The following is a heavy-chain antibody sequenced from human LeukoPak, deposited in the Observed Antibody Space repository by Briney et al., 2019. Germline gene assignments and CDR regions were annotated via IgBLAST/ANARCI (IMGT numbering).Heavy chain of an antibody. CDR1: GFTFDDYA. Sequence: GGSLRLSCAASGFTFDDYAMHWVRQAPGKGLEWVSGISWNSGSIGYADSVKGRFTISRDNAKNSLYLQMNSLRAEDTALYYCAKVSSWLNAFDFWGQGTMVTVSS. CDR3: AKVSSWLNAFDF. V-gene: IGHV3-9*01. CDR2: ISWNSGSI. D-gene: IGHD6-13*01. J-gene: IGHJ3*01.